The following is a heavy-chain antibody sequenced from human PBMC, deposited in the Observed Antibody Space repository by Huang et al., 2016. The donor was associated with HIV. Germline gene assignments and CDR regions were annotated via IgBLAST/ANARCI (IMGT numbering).Heavy chain of an antibody. Sequence: QLQLQESGPGLVKPSETLSLTCTVSGGSISSSTYYWGWSRPPPGMGLEWIGSIYYSGSTFYTPSFHSRGTISVDTPRQQFSLKLSSVTAADTAMYYCVRLRKVDYYYYYMDVWGKGTTVTVSS. V-gene: IGHV4-39*01. CDR2: IYYSGST. CDR3: VRLRKVDYYYYYMDV. J-gene: IGHJ6*03. CDR1: GGSISSSTYY.